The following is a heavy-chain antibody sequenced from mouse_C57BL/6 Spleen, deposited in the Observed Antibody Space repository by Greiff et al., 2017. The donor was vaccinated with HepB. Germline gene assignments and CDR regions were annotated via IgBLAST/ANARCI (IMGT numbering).Heavy chain of an antibody. Sequence: EVQLVESGGGLVKPGGSLKLSCAASGFTFSDYGMHWVRQAPEKGLEWVAYISSGSSTIYYADTVKGRFTISRDNAKNTLFLQMTSLGSEDTAMYYCARDIYYDYDNYFDYWGQGTTLTVSS. CDR1: GFTFSDYG. V-gene: IGHV5-17*01. D-gene: IGHD2-4*01. J-gene: IGHJ2*01. CDR2: ISSGSSTI. CDR3: ARDIYYDYDNYFDY.